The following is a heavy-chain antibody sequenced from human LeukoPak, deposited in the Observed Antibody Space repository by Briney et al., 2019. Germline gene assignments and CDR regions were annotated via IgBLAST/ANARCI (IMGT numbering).Heavy chain of an antibody. V-gene: IGHV3-7*03. Sequence: GGSLRLSCVASGFSFNNYQMTWVRQAPGKGLEWVANIKQDGSEKQYVDSVKGRFAISRDNAKKSLCLQINTLRAEDTAVYYCVRGPHIAATSYWGQGTLVTVSS. J-gene: IGHJ4*02. CDR1: GFSFNNYQ. D-gene: IGHD6-25*01. CDR3: VRGPHIAATSY. CDR2: IKQDGSEK.